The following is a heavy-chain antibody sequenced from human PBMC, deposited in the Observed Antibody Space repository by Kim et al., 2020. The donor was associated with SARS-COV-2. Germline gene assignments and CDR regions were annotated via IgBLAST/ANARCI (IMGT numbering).Heavy chain of an antibody. CDR1: GGTFSSYA. Sequence: SVKVSCKASGGTFSSYAISWVRQAPGQGLEWMGGIIPIFGTANYAQKFQGRVTITADKSTSTAYMELSSLRSEDTAVYYCARHFDWLSHRRHNWFDPWGQGTLVTVSS. CDR3: ARHFDWLSHRRHNWFDP. J-gene: IGHJ5*02. D-gene: IGHD3-9*01. V-gene: IGHV1-69*06. CDR2: IIPIFGTA.